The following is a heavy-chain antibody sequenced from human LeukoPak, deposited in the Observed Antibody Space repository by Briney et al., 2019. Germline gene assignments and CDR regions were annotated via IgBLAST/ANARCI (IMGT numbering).Heavy chain of an antibody. J-gene: IGHJ4*02. CDR3: ARGYDILTGSYYFDY. D-gene: IGHD3-9*01. V-gene: IGHV1-69*05. Sequence: ASVKVSCKASGGTFSSYAISWVRQAPGQGLEWMGGIIPIFGTANYAQKFQGRVTITTDESTSTAYMELSSLRSEDTAVYYCARGYDILTGSYYFDYWGQGTPVTVSS. CDR2: IIPIFGTA. CDR1: GGTFSSYA.